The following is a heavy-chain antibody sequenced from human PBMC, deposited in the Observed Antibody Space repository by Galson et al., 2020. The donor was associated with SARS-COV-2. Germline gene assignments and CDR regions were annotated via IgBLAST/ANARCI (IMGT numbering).Heavy chain of an antibody. CDR2: IKSKADGGTT. CDR3: QTYYYDGSDLVH. Sequence: GESLKISCAASGFSFTYAWMSWVRQAPGKGLEWVGRIKSKADGGTTDYAAPVEGRFTISRDDSQNTLYLQMNSLKIEDTAVYYCQTYYYDGSDLVHWGQGTLVTVSS. V-gene: IGHV3-15*01. D-gene: IGHD3-22*01. CDR1: GFSFTYAW. J-gene: IGHJ4*02.